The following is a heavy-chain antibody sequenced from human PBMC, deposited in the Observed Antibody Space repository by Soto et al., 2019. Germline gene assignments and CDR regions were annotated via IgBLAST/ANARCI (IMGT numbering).Heavy chain of an antibody. CDR1: GYTFTSYD. CDR2: MNPNSGNT. V-gene: IGHV1-8*01. CDR3: ARDHYYDSGPSGH. Sequence: ASVKVSCKASGYTFTSYDINWVRQATGQGLEWMGWMNPNSGNTGYAQKFQGRVTMTRNTSISTAYMELRSLRSDDTAVYYCARDHYYDSGPSGHWGQGTLVTVS. D-gene: IGHD3-22*01. J-gene: IGHJ1*01.